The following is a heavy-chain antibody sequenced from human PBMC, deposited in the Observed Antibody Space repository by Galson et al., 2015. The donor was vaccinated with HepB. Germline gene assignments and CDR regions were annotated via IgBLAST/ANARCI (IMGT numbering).Heavy chain of an antibody. CDR1: GYTFSAYV. J-gene: IGHJ6*02. V-gene: IGHV1-2*02. CDR3: ARKNGGGARSYGIDV. CDR2: INPDSGGT. Sequence: SVKVSCKASGYTFSAYVLHWVRQAPGQGLEYVGCINPDSGGTNYAQKFQGRVTMTRDTSISTVYLELSDLSSDDAAVYYCARKNGGGARSYGIDVWGQGT. D-gene: IGHD2-8*01.